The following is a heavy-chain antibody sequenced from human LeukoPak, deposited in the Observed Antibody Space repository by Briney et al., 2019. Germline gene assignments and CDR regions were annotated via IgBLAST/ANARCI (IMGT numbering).Heavy chain of an antibody. D-gene: IGHD3-22*01. J-gene: IGHJ4*02. CDR3: ARDSLYRYDSSGYYPPID. CDR1: GGSISSGGYS. V-gene: IGHV4-30-2*05. Sequence: PSEILSLTCAVSGGSISSGGYSWSWIRQPPGKGLEWIGYIYHSGSTNYNPSLKSRVTISVDTSKNQFSLKLSSVTAADTAVYYCARDSLYRYDSSGYYPPIDWGQGTLVTVSS. CDR2: IYHSGST.